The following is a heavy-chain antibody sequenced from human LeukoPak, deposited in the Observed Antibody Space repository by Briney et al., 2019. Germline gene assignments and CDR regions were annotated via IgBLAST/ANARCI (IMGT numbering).Heavy chain of an antibody. CDR2: IYYSGST. CDR1: GGSISSHY. D-gene: IGHD3-3*01. CDR3: ARVREDLFLEWLLYFDY. J-gene: IGHJ4*02. V-gene: IGHV4-59*11. Sequence: PSETLSLTCTVSGGSISSHYWSWIRQPPGKGLEWIGYIYYSGSTNHNPSLKSRVTISVDTSKNQFSLKLSSVTAADTAVYYCARVREDLFLEWLLYFDYWGQGTLVTVSS.